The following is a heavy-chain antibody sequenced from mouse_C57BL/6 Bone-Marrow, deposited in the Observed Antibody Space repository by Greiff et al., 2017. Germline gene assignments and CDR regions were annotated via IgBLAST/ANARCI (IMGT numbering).Heavy chain of an antibody. J-gene: IGHJ2*01. CDR1: GYTFTSYW. CDR3: AGSAYYSNYVGNYFDY. Sequence: VQLQQPGAELVKPGASVKLSCKASGYTFTSYWMQWVKQRPGQGLEWIGEIDPSDSYTNYNQKFKGKATLTVDTSSSTAYMQLSSLTSEDSAVYYCAGSAYYSNYVGNYFDYWGQGTTLTVSS. D-gene: IGHD2-5*01. CDR2: IDPSDSYT. V-gene: IGHV1-50*01.